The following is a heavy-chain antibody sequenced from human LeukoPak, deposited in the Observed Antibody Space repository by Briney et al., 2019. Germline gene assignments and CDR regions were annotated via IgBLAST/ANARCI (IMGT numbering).Heavy chain of an antibody. V-gene: IGHV4-39*01. CDR3: ARQTYTSGTYFEY. J-gene: IGHJ4*02. Sequence: SETLSLTCSVSGGSISNISYYWGWIRQPPRKGLEWIGNIYYSGSTYYNPSLKSRVTIFVDTSKNQFSLKLSSVTPADTAVYYCARQTYTSGTYFEYWGQGILVTVSS. D-gene: IGHD3-10*01. CDR1: GGSISNISYY. CDR2: IYYSGST.